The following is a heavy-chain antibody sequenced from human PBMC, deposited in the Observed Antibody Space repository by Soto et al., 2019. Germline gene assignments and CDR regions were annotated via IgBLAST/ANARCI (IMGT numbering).Heavy chain of an antibody. D-gene: IGHD3-10*01. CDR3: AGSRACSMFDY. CDR2: IYHTGST. V-gene: IGHV4-31*03. Sequence: SETLSLTCPASGGSVTGRGYYWNWTRQHPGKGREWIGYIYHTGSTFYNPSLKSRVTISLDTSRSQFSLKLTSVAAADTAIYYCAGSRACSMFDYWGQGSLATVSS. J-gene: IGHJ4*02. CDR1: GGSVTGRGYY.